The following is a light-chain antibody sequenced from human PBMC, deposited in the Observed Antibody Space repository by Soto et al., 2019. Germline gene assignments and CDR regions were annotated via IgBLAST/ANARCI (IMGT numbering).Light chain of an antibody. Sequence: QSALTQPASMSGSPGQSITISCTGTSRDVGGYNYVSWYQQQPGKAPKLMIYDVSNRPSGVSNRFSGSKSGNTASLTISGLQTEDEADYYCSSYTSSSTLVVFGGGTELTVL. CDR3: SSYTSSSTLVV. CDR1: SRDVGGYNY. V-gene: IGLV2-14*01. J-gene: IGLJ2*01. CDR2: DVS.